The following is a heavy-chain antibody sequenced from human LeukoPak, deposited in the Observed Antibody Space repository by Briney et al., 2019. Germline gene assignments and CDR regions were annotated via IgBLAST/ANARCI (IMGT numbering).Heavy chain of an antibody. CDR3: ARQEGYCSRDTCYHHGMDV. J-gene: IGHJ6*02. Sequence: GESLKISCKGSRYSFGTYWIGWVRQMPGKGLEWMGMIYVGDSDTRYSPSFQGQVIISADKSISTAYLQWSSLKASDTAMYYCARQEGYCSRDTCYHHGMDVWGQGTTVTVPS. D-gene: IGHD2-15*01. CDR1: RYSFGTYW. V-gene: IGHV5-51*01. CDR2: IYVGDSDT.